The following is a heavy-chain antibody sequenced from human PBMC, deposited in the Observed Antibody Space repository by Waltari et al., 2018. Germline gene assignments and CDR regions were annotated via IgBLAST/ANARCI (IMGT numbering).Heavy chain of an antibody. CDR3: AISRGVFTFDY. D-gene: IGHD3-10*01. J-gene: IGHJ4*02. V-gene: IGHV4-39*01. CDR2: IEFGGDV. CDR1: GDSFSRSSDY. Sequence: QPQLQESGPGLVKPSETLSLICNASGDSFSRSSDYWGWVRQSPGKGLEWIGSIEFGGDVYYNPSLKSRLSISVDTSKNQLSLMLSSVAATDSAIYYCAISRGVFTFDYWGQGTLVSVSS.